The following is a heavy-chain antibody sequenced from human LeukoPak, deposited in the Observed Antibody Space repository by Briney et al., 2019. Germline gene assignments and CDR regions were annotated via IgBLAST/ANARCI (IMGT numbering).Heavy chain of an antibody. Sequence: GASVEVSCKASGGTFSSYAISWVRQAPGQGLEWMGGIXPXXXTANYAQKFQGRVTITADESTSTAYMELSSLRSEDTAVYYCAXXXXXPAAIPXAXAXTGAFDIWGQGTMVTVSS. CDR3: AXXXXXPAAIPXAXAXTGAFDI. V-gene: IGHV1-69*13. J-gene: IGHJ3*02. D-gene: IGHD2-2*02. CDR1: GGTFSSYA. CDR2: IXPXXXTA.